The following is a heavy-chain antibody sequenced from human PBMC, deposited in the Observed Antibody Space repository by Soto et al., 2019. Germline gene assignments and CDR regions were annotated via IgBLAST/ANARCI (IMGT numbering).Heavy chain of an antibody. CDR2: IYYSGST. J-gene: IGHJ6*02. CDR3: ARGHSGSYRTGEGYYYGMDV. V-gene: IGHV4-59*01. Sequence: QVQLQESGPGLVKPSETLSLTCTVSGGSISSYYWSWIRQPPGKGLEWIGYIYYSGSTNYNPSLKSRVAISVDTSKNQFSLELSSVTAADTAAYYCARGHSGSYRTGEGYYYGMDVWGQGTTVTVSS. CDR1: GGSISSYY. D-gene: IGHD1-26*01.